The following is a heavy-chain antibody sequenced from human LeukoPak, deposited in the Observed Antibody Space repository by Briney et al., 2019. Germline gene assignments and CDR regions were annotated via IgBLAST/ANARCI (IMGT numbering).Heavy chain of an antibody. J-gene: IGHJ6*02. V-gene: IGHV3-21*01. CDR3: ARTSSGPYYYYYGMDV. CDR2: ISSSSSYI. Sequence: AGSLRLYCAASGFTFSSYSMNWLRQAPGKGLEWVSSISSSSSYIYYADSVKGRFTISRDNAKNSLYLQMNSLRAEDTAVYYCARTSSGPYYYYYGMDVWGQGTTVTVSS. CDR1: GFTFSSYS. D-gene: IGHD3-22*01.